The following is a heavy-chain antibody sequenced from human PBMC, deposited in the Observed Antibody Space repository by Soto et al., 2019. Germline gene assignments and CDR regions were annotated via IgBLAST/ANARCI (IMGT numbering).Heavy chain of an antibody. J-gene: IGHJ5*02. CDR1: GYTFTSYG. CDR2: ISAYNGNT. D-gene: IGHD3-10*01. CDR3: ARDPYYYGSGSYGWWFDP. Sequence: ASVKVSCKASGYTFTSYGISWVRQAPGQGLEWMGWISAYNGNTNYAQKLQGRVTMTTDTSTSTAYMELRSLRSDDTAVYYCARDPYYYGSGSYGWWFDPGGQGTLVTVSS. V-gene: IGHV1-18*01.